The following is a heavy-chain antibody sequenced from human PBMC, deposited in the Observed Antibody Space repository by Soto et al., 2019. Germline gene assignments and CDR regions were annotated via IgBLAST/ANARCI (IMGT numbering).Heavy chain of an antibody. Sequence: GASVKVSCKASGYTFTTYAMHWVRLAPGQRLEWMGWINTGTGNTKYSQQFQGRVTFTRDTSANTAYMELSSLNSEDTAFYYCARVPDYYYDSSGYYGPFDYWGQGTLVTVSS. CDR3: ARVPDYYYDSSGYYGPFDY. J-gene: IGHJ4*02. CDR2: INTGTGNT. V-gene: IGHV1-3*04. CDR1: GYTFTTYA. D-gene: IGHD3-22*01.